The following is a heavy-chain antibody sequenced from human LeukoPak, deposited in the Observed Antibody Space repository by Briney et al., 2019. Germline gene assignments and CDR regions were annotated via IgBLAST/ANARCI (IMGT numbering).Heavy chain of an antibody. CDR1: GFTFGSYA. D-gene: IGHD2-21*02. Sequence: GGSLRLSCAASGFTFGSYAMSWVRQAPGKGLEWVSAISGSGGSTYYADSVKGRFTISRDNSKNALYLQMNSLRAEDTAVYYCAKDGCGGDCYPHNWFDPWGQGTLVTVSS. J-gene: IGHJ5*02. V-gene: IGHV3-23*01. CDR2: ISGSGGST. CDR3: AKDGCGGDCYPHNWFDP.